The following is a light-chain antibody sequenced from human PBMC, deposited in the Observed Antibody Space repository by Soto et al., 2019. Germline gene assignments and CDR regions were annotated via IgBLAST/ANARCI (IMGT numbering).Light chain of an antibody. J-gene: IGKJ1*01. Sequence: EIVLTQSPGTLSLSPGERATLSCRASQSVSRNFLAWYQQEPGQAPRLLIYGASSRAIGIPDRFSGSGSGTDFTLTISRLEPEDFAVYYCHQYDSSPWTFGQGTKVEIK. CDR1: QSVSRNF. CDR3: HQYDSSPWT. V-gene: IGKV3-20*01. CDR2: GAS.